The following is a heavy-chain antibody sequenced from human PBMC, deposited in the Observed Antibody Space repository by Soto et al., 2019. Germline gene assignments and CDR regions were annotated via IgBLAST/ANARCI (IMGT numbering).Heavy chain of an antibody. J-gene: IGHJ4*02. CDR2: ISGSGGST. Sequence: GGSLRLSCAASGFTFSSYAMSWVRQAPGKGLEWVSAISGSGGSTYYADSVKGRFTISRDNSKNTLYLQMNSLRAEDTAVYYCATGLGPLYYFDYWGQGTLVTVSS. CDR3: ATGLGPLYYFDY. CDR1: GFTFSSYA. D-gene: IGHD3-16*01. V-gene: IGHV3-23*01.